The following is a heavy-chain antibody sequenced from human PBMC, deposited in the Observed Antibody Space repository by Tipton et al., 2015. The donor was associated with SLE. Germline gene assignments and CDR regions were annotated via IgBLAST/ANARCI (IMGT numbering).Heavy chain of an antibody. CDR1: DYSISSGYY. D-gene: IGHD5-18*01. J-gene: IGHJ4*02. V-gene: IGHV4-38-2*02. CDR2: ISYVGST. Sequence: TLSLTCTVSDYSISSGYYWGWIRQSPGKGLEWIAYISYVGSTKYNPSLKSRVTISLDTSKNQFSLKLSFVSAADTAVYYCATSGRGYSIAYDYWGQGTLVTVSS. CDR3: ATSGRGYSIAYDY.